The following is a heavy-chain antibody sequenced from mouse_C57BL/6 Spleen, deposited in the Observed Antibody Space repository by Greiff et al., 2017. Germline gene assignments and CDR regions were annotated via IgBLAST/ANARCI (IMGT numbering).Heavy chain of an antibody. D-gene: IGHD2-5*01. CDR2: IYPSDSET. J-gene: IGHJ3*01. V-gene: IGHV1-61*01. CDR1: GYTFTSYW. Sequence: QVQLQQPGAELVRPGSSVKLSCKASGYTFTSYWMDWVKQRPGQGLEWIGNIYPSDSETHYNQKFKDKATLTVDKSSSTAYMQLSSLTSEDSAVYYCARSGYYRNYPLAYWGQGTLVTVSA. CDR3: ARSGYYRNYPLAY.